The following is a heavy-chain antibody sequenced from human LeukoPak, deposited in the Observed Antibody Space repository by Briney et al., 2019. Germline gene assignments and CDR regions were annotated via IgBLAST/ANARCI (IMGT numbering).Heavy chain of an antibody. D-gene: IGHD4-11*01. V-gene: IGHV4-38-2*02. CDR3: ARFVDTNYDAFDI. CDR1: GYSITSGSY. CDR2: VYHRGTT. J-gene: IGHJ3*02. Sequence: SETLSLTCTVSGYSITSGSYWGWIRQPPGKGLEWIANVYHRGTTYYNPSLKSRLTISVDTSKNHFSLRLSSLSAADTAIYYCARFVDTNYDAFDIWGQGTLVTVSS.